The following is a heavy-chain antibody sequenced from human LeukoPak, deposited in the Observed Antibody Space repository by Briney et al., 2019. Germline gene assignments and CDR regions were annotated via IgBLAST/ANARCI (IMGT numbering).Heavy chain of an antibody. V-gene: IGHV3-23*01. Sequence: GGSLRLSCAASGFTFSDYAMSWVRQAPGKGLEWVSAISGSGGSTYYADSVKGRFTISRDNSKNTLYLQMNSLRAEDTAVYYCAKGRGYCSSTSCPYYYYGMDVWGQGTTVTVSS. CDR3: AKGRGYCSSTSCPYYYYGMDV. J-gene: IGHJ6*02. CDR1: GFTFSDYA. D-gene: IGHD2-2*01. CDR2: ISGSGGST.